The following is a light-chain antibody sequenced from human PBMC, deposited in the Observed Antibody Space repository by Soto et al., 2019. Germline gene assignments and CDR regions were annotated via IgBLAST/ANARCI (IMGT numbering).Light chain of an antibody. Sequence: QSVLTQPLSTSGTPGQRVTISXSGSSXXIGSNYAYWYQQLPGTAPKLLIYSNYQRPSGVPDRFSGSKSGTSASLAISGLRSEDEADYYCAAWDDSMSGLVFGAGTKVTVL. V-gene: IGLV1-47*01. CDR1: SXXIGSNY. J-gene: IGLJ1*01. CDR2: SNY. CDR3: AAWDDSMSGLV.